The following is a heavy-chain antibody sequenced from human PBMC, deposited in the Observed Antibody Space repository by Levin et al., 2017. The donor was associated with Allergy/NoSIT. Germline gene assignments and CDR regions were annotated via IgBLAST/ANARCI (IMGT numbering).Heavy chain of an antibody. V-gene: IGHV4-59*01. J-gene: IGHJ3*02. CDR2: IYYSGST. CDR1: GGSLNSYY. CDR3: ARRAPGYMYGTQRAFDI. D-gene: IGHD5-18*01. Sequence: SQTLSLTCTVSGGSLNSYYWSWIRQPPGKGLEWIGYIYYSGSTNYNASLKSRVTISVDTSKNQFSLNLSSVTAADTAVYFCARRAPGYMYGTQRAFDIWGQGTLVTVSS.